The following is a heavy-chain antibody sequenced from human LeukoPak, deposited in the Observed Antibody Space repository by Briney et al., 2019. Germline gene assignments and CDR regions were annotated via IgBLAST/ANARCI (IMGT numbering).Heavy chain of an antibody. J-gene: IGHJ5*02. V-gene: IGHV4-34*01. CDR3: ARLGGTTVTINWSDP. Sequence: SETLSLTCAVYGGSFSGYYWSWIRQPPGKGLEWIGEINHSGSTNYNPSLKSRVTISVDTSKNQFSLKLSSVTAADTAVYYCARLGGTTVTINWSDPWGQGTLVTVSS. CDR2: INHSGST. CDR1: GGSFSGYY. D-gene: IGHD4-17*01.